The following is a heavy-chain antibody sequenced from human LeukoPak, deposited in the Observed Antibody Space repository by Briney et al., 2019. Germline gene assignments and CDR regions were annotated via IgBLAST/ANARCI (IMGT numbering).Heavy chain of an antibody. CDR3: ARGGIDL. D-gene: IGHD6-25*01. CDR1: GFTFRSYS. Sequence: TGGSLRLSCAASGFTFRSYSMNWGRQTPGKGVECVSYISTVSNTIYNADSVKGRFTISRDDAKNSLFLQMNSLRAEDTAVYYCARGGIDLWGRGTLVTVSS. J-gene: IGHJ2*01. V-gene: IGHV3-48*01. CDR2: ISTVSNTI.